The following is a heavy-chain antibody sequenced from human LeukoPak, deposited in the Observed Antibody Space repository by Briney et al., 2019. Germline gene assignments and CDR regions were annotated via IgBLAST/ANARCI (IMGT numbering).Heavy chain of an antibody. CDR2: IYSGGST. D-gene: IGHD3-9*01. CDR1: GFTVSSNY. V-gene: IGHV3-53*01. CDR3: ARMGHYDILTGYYKAFDI. J-gene: IGHJ3*02. Sequence: PGRSLRLSCAASGFTVSSNYMSWVRQAPGKGLEWVSVIYSGGSTYYADSVKGRFTISRDNSKNTLYLQMNSLRAEDTAVYYCARMGHYDILTGYYKAFDIWGQGTMVTVSS.